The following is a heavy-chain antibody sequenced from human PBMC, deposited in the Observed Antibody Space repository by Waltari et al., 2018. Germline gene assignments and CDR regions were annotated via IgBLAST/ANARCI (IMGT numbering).Heavy chain of an antibody. Sequence: EVQLVESGGGLAQPGRSLRLSCVGSGFSFGDYALSWIRQAPGKGLEWSTCIRRKAYGGSPEYAASVKGRFTMSREDCKSIAYLQMNSLKIEDTGVYFCTRRGHVDFDYWGQGAPVTVSS. CDR1: GFSFGDYA. V-gene: IGHV3-49*03. D-gene: IGHD3-16*01. J-gene: IGHJ4*02. CDR2: IRRKAYGGSP. CDR3: TRRGHVDFDY.